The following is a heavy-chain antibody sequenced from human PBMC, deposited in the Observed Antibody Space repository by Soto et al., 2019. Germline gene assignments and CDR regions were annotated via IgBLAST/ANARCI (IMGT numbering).Heavy chain of an antibody. CDR1: GGSISSGGYY. J-gene: IGHJ3*02. CDR2: IYYSGST. V-gene: IGHV4-31*03. D-gene: IGHD3-22*01. Sequence: KTSETLSLTCTVSGGSISSGGYYWSWIRQHPGKGLEWIGYIYYSGSTYYNPSLKSRVTISVDTSKNQFSLKLSSVTAADTAVYYCARSYFDYYDSSGPMAFDIWGQGTMVTISS. CDR3: ARSYFDYYDSSGPMAFDI.